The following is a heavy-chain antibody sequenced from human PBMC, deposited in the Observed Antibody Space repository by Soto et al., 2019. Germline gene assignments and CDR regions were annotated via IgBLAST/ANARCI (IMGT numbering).Heavy chain of an antibody. CDR1: GFTFSSYG. V-gene: IGHV3-33*01. CDR3: ARDAYGIVATRGYYYYYGMDV. D-gene: IGHD5-12*01. Sequence: VQLVESGGGVVQPGRSLRLSCAASGFTFSSYGMHWVRQAPGKGLEWVAVIWYDGSNKYYADSVKGRFTISRDNSKNTLYLQMNSLRAEDTAVYYCARDAYGIVATRGYYYYYGMDVWGQGTTVTVSS. CDR2: IWYDGSNK. J-gene: IGHJ6*02.